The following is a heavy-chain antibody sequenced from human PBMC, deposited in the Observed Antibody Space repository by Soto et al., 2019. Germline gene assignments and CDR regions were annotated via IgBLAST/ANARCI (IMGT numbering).Heavy chain of an antibody. V-gene: IGHV6-1*01. CDR3: ARAVTGTDNWFDP. CDR1: GDSVSSNSAA. D-gene: IGHD1-20*01. CDR2: TYYRSKWYN. Sequence: SQTLSLTCAISGDSVSSNSAAWNWIRQSQSRGLEWLGRTYYRSKWYNDYAVSVKSRITINPDTYKNQSSLQLNSVTPEDTAVYYCARAVTGTDNWFDPWGQGTLVTVSS. J-gene: IGHJ5*02.